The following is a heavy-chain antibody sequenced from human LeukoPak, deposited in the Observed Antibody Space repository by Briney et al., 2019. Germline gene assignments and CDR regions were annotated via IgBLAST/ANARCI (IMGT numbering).Heavy chain of an antibody. CDR3: ARVGPRDSSGRYYFDY. D-gene: IGHD3-22*01. CDR2: INSDGSST. Sequence: GGSLRLSCAASGFTFSSYWMSWVRQAPGKGLVWVSRINSDGSSTSYADSVKGRFTISRDNAKNTLYLQMNSLRAEDTAVYYCARVGPRDSSGRYYFDYWGQGTLVTVSS. V-gene: IGHV3-74*01. CDR1: GFTFSSYW. J-gene: IGHJ4*02.